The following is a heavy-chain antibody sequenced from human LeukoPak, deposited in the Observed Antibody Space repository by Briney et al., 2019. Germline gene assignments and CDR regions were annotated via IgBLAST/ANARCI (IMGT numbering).Heavy chain of an antibody. CDR2: IIPIFGTA. J-gene: IGHJ4*02. D-gene: IGHD5-18*01. CDR3: TLGYSYGSRDY. V-gene: IGHV1-69*05. CDR1: GYTFTSYA. Sequence: GASVKVSCKASGYTFTSYAISWVRQAPGQGLEWMGGIIPIFGTANYAQKFQGRVTITTDESTSTAYMELSSLRSEDTAVYYCTLGYSYGSRDYWGQGTLVTVSS.